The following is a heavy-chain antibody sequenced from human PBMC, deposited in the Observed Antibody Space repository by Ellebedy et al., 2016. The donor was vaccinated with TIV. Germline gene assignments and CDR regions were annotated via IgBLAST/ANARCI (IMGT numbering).Heavy chain of an antibody. V-gene: IGHV3-23*01. CDR1: GFTFTSYA. Sequence: PGGSLRLSCAASGFTFTSYAMSWVRQAPGKGLEWVSSISSSAGRPYFADSVKGRFTISRDTSKNTVFLQMNSLRAEDTAMYNCAKMEGTYYSNSAPYGGGAFDIWGQGTLVTVSS. J-gene: IGHJ3*02. CDR2: ISSSAGRP. D-gene: IGHD3-22*01. CDR3: AKMEGTYYSNSAPYGGGAFDI.